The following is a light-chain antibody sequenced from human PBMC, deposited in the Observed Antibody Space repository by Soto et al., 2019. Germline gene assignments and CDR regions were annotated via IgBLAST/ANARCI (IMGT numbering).Light chain of an antibody. CDR1: QRVSSS. CDR2: ATS. J-gene: IGKJ4*01. V-gene: IGKV3-20*01. CDR3: QQYGASPT. Sequence: EIVLTQSPGTLSVSPGERVTLSCRASQRVSSSLAWYQQKPGQAPRLLIYATSSGATGIPDRFSGSGSGTDFTLTISRLEPEDFAVYYCQQYGASPTFGGGTKVEIK.